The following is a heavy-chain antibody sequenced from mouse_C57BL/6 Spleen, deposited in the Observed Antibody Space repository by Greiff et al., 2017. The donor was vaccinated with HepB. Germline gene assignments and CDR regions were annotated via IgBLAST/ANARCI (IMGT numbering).Heavy chain of an antibody. CDR3: VRGGAYDDLRGFAC. J-gene: IGHJ3*01. Sequence: EVQLVESGGGLVQPKGSLKLSCAASGFTFNTYAMHWVRQAPGKGLEWVARIRSKSSNYATYYADSVKDRFTISRDDSQSMLYLQMNNLKTEDTAMYYCVRGGAYDDLRGFACWGQGTLVTVSA. CDR2: IRSKSSNYAT. V-gene: IGHV10-3*01. D-gene: IGHD2-3*01. CDR1: GFTFNTYA.